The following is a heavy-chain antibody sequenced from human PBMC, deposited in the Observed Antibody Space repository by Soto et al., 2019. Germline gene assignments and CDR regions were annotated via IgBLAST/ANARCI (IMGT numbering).Heavy chain of an antibody. V-gene: IGHV3-30-3*01. Sequence: QVQLVESGGGVVQPGRSLRLSCAAPGFTFSNYAMYWVRQAPGKGLEWVAVISYDGSNKYYADSVKGRFTIYRDNSKNTLYLQMNSLSAEDTAIYYCAREDYWGQGTLVTVSS. CDR2: ISYDGSNK. CDR3: AREDY. J-gene: IGHJ4*02. CDR1: GFTFSNYA.